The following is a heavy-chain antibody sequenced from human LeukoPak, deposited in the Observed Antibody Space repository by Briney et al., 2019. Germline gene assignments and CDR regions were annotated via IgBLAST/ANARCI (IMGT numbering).Heavy chain of an antibody. D-gene: IGHD6-19*01. V-gene: IGHV3-23*01. J-gene: IGHJ4*02. CDR2: ISGSGGST. CDR1: GFTFSSYA. CDR3: AKDSAGPPRHYFDY. Sequence: GGSLRLSXAASGFTFSSYAMSWVRQAPGKGLEWVSAISGSGGSTYYADSVKGRFTISRDNSKNTLYLQMNSLRAEDTAVYYCAKDSAGPPRHYFDYWGQGTLVTVSS.